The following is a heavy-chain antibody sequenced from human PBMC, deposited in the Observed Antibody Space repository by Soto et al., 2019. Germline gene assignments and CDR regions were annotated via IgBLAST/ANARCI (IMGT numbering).Heavy chain of an antibody. J-gene: IGHJ4*02. CDR3: ARVSWIQLWFFFDY. Sequence: ASVKVSCKASGYTFTSYGIRWVRQTPGQGLEWMGWMSGYNGDTNYAQKLQGRVTMTTDTSTSTAYTELRSLRSDDTAVYYCARVSWIQLWFFFDYWGQGTLVTVSS. V-gene: IGHV1-18*01. CDR2: MSGYNGDT. CDR1: GYTFTSYG. D-gene: IGHD5-18*01.